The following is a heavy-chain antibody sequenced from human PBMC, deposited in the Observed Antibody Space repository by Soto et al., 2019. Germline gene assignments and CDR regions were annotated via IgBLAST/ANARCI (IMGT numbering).Heavy chain of an antibody. J-gene: IGHJ4*02. Sequence: EVQLVESGGGFVQPGGSLRLSCAASGFSLRKYWISWVRQAPGMGLEWLANMNPDGSGKYYVGSVKGRFTISRDNAKNSLNLNINSLRAEDTAVYYCARERWTDYWRQGALVTVCS. CDR3: ARERWTDY. CDR1: GFSLRKYW. D-gene: IGHD3-3*01. V-gene: IGHV3-7*01. CDR2: MNPDGSGK.